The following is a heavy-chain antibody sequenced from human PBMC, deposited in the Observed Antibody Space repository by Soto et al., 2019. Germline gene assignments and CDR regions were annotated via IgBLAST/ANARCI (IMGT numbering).Heavy chain of an antibody. J-gene: IGHJ6*02. D-gene: IGHD6-13*01. V-gene: IGHV3-21*01. CDR2: ISSSSSYI. CDR1: GFTFSSYI. CDR3: ARDQYSSSWYRRGYYYGMDV. Sequence: PGGSRRRSWAASGFTFSSYIMNWGRQAPGKGLEWVSSISSSSSYIYYADSVKGRFTISRDNAKNSLYLQMNSLRAEDTAVYYCARDQYSSSWYRRGYYYGMDVWGQGTTVTVSS.